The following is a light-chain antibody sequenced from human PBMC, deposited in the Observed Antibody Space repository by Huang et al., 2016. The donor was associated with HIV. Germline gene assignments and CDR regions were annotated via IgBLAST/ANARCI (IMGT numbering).Light chain of an antibody. CDR3: QQYGSSPPYT. V-gene: IGKV3-20*01. Sequence: EIVLTQSPGTLSLSPGERATLSCRASQSVSSSYLAWYQQKPAQAPRLLIYGASSRATGIPDRFSVSGSGTDFTLTISRLEPEDFAVYYWQQYGSSPPYTFGQGTKLEIK. J-gene: IGKJ2*01. CDR2: GAS. CDR1: QSVSSSY.